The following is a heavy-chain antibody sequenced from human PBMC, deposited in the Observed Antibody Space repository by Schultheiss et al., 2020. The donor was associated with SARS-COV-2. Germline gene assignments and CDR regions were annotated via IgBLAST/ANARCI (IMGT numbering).Heavy chain of an antibody. Sequence: GGSLRLSCAASGFTFSSYSMNWVRQAPGKGLEWVSYISSSGNTIYTADSVKGRFTISRDNAKNSLYLRMNSLRAEDTAVYYCARAGVGDFDYWGQGTLVTVSS. CDR1: GFTFSSYS. D-gene: IGHD1-26*01. J-gene: IGHJ4*02. CDR2: ISSSGNTI. V-gene: IGHV3-48*04. CDR3: ARAGVGDFDY.